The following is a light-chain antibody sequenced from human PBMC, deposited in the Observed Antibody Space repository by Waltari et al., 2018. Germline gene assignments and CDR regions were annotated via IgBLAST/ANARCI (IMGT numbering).Light chain of an antibody. CDR2: EVN. J-gene: IGLJ1*01. CDR1: SSDVGGYNL. Sequence: QSALTQPASVSGSPGQSITLSCTGTSSDVGGYNLVSWFQQYPDKAPKLIIFEVNKRPSGVSNRFSGSKSGNTASLTIAGLQAEDEADYYCCSYAGSGIYVFGSGAKVTVL. V-gene: IGLV2-23*02. CDR3: CSYAGSGIYV.